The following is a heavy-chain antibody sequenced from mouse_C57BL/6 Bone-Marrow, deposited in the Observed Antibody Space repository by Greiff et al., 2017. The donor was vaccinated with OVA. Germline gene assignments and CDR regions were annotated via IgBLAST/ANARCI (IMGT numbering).Heavy chain of an antibody. CDR2: INPYNGDT. V-gene: IGHV1-20*01. D-gene: IGHD2-4*01. CDR3: ARPPYDYDVPFAY. CDR1: GYSFTGYF. J-gene: IGHJ3*01. Sequence: EVQLQQSGPELVKPGDSVKISCKASGYSFTGYFMNWVMQSHGKSLEWIGRINPYNGDTFYNQKFKGKATLTVDKSSSTAHMELRSLTSEDSAVYYCARPPYDYDVPFAYWGQGTLVTVSA.